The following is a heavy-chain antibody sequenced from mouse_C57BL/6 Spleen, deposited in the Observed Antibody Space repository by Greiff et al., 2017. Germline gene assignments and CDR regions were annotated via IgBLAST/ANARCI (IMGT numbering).Heavy chain of an antibody. Sequence: QVQLQQPGAELVKPGASVKLSCKASGYTFTSYWMQWVKQRPGQGLEWIGEIDPSDSYTNYNQKFKGKATLTVDTSSSTAYMQLSSLTSEDSAVYYCARSGDGNYVYAMDYWGQGTSVTVSS. D-gene: IGHD2-1*01. V-gene: IGHV1-50*01. CDR1: GYTFTSYW. J-gene: IGHJ4*01. CDR2: IDPSDSYT. CDR3: ARSGDGNYVYAMDY.